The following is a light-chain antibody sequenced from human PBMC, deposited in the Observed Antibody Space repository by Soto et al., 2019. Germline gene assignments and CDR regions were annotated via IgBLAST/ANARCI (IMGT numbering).Light chain of an antibody. Sequence: IVMSQSPKSLAASXXXXXXTXXXSXKXXLYSSNNKNYLNWYQQKPGQPPKLLIYWASTRESGVPDRFSGSGSGTDFTLTISSLQAEDVAVYYCQQYYSTPSFGGGTKVDI. CDR2: WAS. CDR1: KXXLYSSNNKNY. V-gene: IGKV4-1*01. J-gene: IGKJ4*01. CDR3: QQYYSTPS.